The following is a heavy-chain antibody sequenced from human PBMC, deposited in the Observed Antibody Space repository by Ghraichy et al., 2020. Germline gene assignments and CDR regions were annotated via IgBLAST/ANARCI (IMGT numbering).Heavy chain of an antibody. V-gene: IGHV3-48*02. J-gene: IGHJ2*01. CDR2: ISGSSTTI. CDR3: ARVNWYFDL. CDR1: GFTFSSYS. Sequence: GGSLTLSCAASGFTFSSYSMNWVRQAPGKGLEWVAYISGSSTTIYYADSVKGRFTISRDNAKNSLYLQMNSLRDEDTAVYYCARVNWYFDLWGRGTLVTVSS.